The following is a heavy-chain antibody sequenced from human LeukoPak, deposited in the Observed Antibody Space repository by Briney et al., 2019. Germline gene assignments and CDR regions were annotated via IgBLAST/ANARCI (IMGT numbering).Heavy chain of an antibody. CDR3: VKGPLVRLDY. CDR1: GFTLNTYS. Sequence: PGGSLRLSCAASGFTLNTYSMNWVRQAPGKGLEWVSAINGGGGSTYYADSVKGRFTISRDNSKNTLFLQMNSLRVEDTAVYYCVKGPLVRLDYWGQGTLVTVSS. D-gene: IGHD6-13*01. V-gene: IGHV3-23*01. CDR2: INGGGGST. J-gene: IGHJ4*02.